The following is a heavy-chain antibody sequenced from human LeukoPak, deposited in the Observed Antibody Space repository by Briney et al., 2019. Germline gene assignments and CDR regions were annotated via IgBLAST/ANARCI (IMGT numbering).Heavy chain of an antibody. CDR1: GYTFTGYY. D-gene: IGHD1-1*01. CDR3: ARGPPQYNWNDDGWFDP. Sequence: ASVKVSCKASGYTFTGYYMHWVRQAPGQGLEWIGRINPNSGGTNYAQKFQGRVTMTRDTSISTAYMELSRLRSNDTAVYYCARGPPQYNWNDDGWFDPWGQGTLVTVSS. J-gene: IGHJ5*02. CDR2: INPNSGGT. V-gene: IGHV1-2*06.